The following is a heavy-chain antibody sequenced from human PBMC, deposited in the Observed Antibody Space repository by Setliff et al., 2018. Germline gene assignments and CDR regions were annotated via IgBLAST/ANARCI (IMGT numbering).Heavy chain of an antibody. CDR2: VYLSGSS. D-gene: IGHD3-16*01. V-gene: IGHV4-38-2*02. CDR1: GYPISRGFY. J-gene: IGHJ4*02. CDR3: ARAAARAEYSDTSAYLPFDF. Sequence: SSETLSLTCTVSGYPISRGFYWGWIRQSPGKGLEWIGSVYLSGSSYQNPSLRSRIAVSVDTSKNQFSLRLNSVTAADTAVYFCARAAARAEYSDTSAYLPFDFWGLGTLVTVSS.